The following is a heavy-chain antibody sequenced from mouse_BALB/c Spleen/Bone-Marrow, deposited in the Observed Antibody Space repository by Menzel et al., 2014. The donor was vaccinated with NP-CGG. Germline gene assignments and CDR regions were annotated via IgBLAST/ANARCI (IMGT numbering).Heavy chain of an antibody. CDR1: GFDFSRYW. D-gene: IGHD1-1*01. Sequence: EVKLLESGGGLVQPGGSLTLSCEASGFDFSRYWMSWARQAPGKGQEWIGEINPGSSTINYTPSLKDKFIISRDNAKKTLYLQINKVRSEDTALYYCARLGYYCYLVYRGQGTTLSASS. CDR2: INPGSSTI. CDR3: ARLGYYCYLVY. J-gene: IGHJ2*01. V-gene: IGHV4-2*02.